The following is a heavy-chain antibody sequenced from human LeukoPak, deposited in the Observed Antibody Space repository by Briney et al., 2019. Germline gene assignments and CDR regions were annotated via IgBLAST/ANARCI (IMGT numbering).Heavy chain of an antibody. CDR3: AKTQDGGSRYYYYYYMDV. D-gene: IGHD1-26*01. CDR2: IGGSGGST. Sequence: GGSLRLSCAASGFTFRSYAMSWVRQAPGKGLEWVSAIGGSGGSTYYADSVKGRFIISRDNSKSTLYLQMNSLRVEDTAVYYCAKTQDGGSRYYYYYYMDVWGKGTTVTVSS. V-gene: IGHV3-23*01. J-gene: IGHJ6*03. CDR1: GFTFRSYA.